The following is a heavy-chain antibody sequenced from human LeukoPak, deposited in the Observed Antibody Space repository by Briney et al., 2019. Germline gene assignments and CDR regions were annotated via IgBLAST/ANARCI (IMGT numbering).Heavy chain of an antibody. D-gene: IGHD4-17*01. CDR3: AEGYGRFDY. J-gene: IGHJ4*02. CDR2: IYYSGST. CDR1: GGSISSYY. Sequence: SETLSLTCTVSGGSISSYYWSWIRQPPGKGLEWIGYIYYSGSTNYNPSLKSRVTISVDTSKNQFSLKLSSVTAADTAVYYCAEGYGRFDYWGQGTLVTVSS. V-gene: IGHV4-59*01.